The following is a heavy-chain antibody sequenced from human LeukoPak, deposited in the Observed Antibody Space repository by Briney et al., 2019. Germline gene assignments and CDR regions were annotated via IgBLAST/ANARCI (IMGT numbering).Heavy chain of an antibody. J-gene: IGHJ3*02. CDR2: IKQDGSEK. CDR3: ARGYSSGWYRDDALDI. CDR1: GFTFSSYW. D-gene: IGHD6-19*01. Sequence: HPGGSLRLSCAASGFTFSSYWMSWVRQAPGKGLEWVANIKQDGSEKYYVDSVKGRFTISRDNAKNSLYLQMNSLRAEDTAVYYCARGYSSGWYRDDALDIWGQGTMVTVSS. V-gene: IGHV3-7*04.